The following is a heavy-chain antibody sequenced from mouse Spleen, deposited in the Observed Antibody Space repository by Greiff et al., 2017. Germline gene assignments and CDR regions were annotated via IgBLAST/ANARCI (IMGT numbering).Heavy chain of an antibody. V-gene: IGHV1-69*01. CDR1: GYSFTSYW. CDR2: IDPSDSYT. D-gene: IGHD1-1*01. Sequence: QVQLQQPGAELVMPGASVKLSCKASGYSFTSYWMHWVKQRPGQGLEWIGEIDPSDSYTNYNQKFKGKATLTVDKSSSTAYMQLSSLTSEDSAVYYCAGSITTVVDYWGQGTTLTVSS. J-gene: IGHJ2*01. CDR3: AGSITTVVDY.